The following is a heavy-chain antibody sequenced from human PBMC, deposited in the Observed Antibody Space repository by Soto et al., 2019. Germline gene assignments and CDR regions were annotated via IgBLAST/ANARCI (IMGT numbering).Heavy chain of an antibody. CDR3: ARGVRGTTSDY. Sequence: QVQLQESGPGLVEPPQTLSLTCTVSGGSVSSGGYYWGWIRQHPGKGLGGIGYIYDSGSTYYHPSIKARDTLSEDTSKNHSSLQLSSVTAADPAVYYCARGVRGTTSDYWGPGTLVTVSS. J-gene: IGHJ4*02. V-gene: IGHV4-31*03. CDR1: GGSVSSGGYY. CDR2: IYDSGST. D-gene: IGHD4-17*01.